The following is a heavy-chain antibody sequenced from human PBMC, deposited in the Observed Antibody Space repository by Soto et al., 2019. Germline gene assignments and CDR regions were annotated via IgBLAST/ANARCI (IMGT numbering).Heavy chain of an antibody. CDR1: EYTFTNYA. CDR3: ARHFSVDYFDY. CDR2: INAGNGNT. V-gene: IGHV1-3*01. J-gene: IGHJ4*02. Sequence: ASVKVSCKASEYTFTNYALHWVRQAPGQRLEWMGWINAGNGNTKYSQKFQGRVTITRDTSASTAYMELSSVTAADTAVYYCARHFSVDYFDYWGQGALVTVSS.